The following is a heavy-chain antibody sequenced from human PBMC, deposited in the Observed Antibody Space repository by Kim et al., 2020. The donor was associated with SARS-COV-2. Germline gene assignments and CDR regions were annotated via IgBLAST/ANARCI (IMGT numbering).Heavy chain of an antibody. Sequence: ASVKVSCKASGYTFTSYAMHWVRQAPGQRREWMGWINAGNGNTKYSQKFQGRVTITRATSASTAYMELSSLRSEDTAVYYCARSSQKTYYDFWSGLEVNWYCALWGRGTLVTVSS. D-gene: IGHD3-3*01. CDR1: GYTFTSYA. CDR2: INAGNGNT. J-gene: IGHJ2*01. V-gene: IGHV1-3*01. CDR3: ARSSQKTYYDFWSGLEVNWYCAL.